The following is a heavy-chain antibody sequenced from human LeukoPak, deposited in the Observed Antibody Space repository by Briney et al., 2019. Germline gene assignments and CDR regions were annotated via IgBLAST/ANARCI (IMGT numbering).Heavy chain of an antibody. CDR2: TGNRANSYST. Sequence: QPGGSLRLSCVASGFISSDHYIDWVRQAPGKGLEWVGRTGNRANSYSTQYAASVRGRFITLSDDSKNSLYLQMNSLKNEDTAVYYCARAVVGSGFDCWGQGSLVSVSS. CDR3: ARAVVGSGFDC. V-gene: IGHV3-72*01. D-gene: IGHD2-15*01. CDR1: GFISSDHY. J-gene: IGHJ4*02.